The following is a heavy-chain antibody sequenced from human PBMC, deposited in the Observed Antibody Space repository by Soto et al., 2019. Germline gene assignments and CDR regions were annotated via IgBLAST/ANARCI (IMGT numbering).Heavy chain of an antibody. J-gene: IGHJ4*02. CDR1: GGSISSGGYY. CDR3: ARGPIRAAAGPVDY. CDR2: IYYSGST. V-gene: IGHV4-31*03. D-gene: IGHD6-13*01. Sequence: PSETLSLTCTVSGGSISSGGYYWSWIRQHPGKGLEWIGYIYYSGSTYYNPSLKSRVTISVDTSKNQFSLKLSSVTAADTAVYYCARGPIRAAAGPVDYWGQGTLVTVSS.